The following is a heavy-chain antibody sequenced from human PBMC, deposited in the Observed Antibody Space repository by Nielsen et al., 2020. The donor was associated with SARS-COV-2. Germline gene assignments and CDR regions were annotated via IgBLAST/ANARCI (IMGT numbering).Heavy chain of an antibody. CDR2: INPNSGGT. V-gene: IGHV1-2*06. D-gene: IGHD2-2*01. CDR3: ASIVVVPGGMDV. Sequence: ASVKVSCNASGYTFTGYYMHWVRHAPGQGLEWMGRINPNSGGTNYAQKFQGRVTMNRETSISTAYMELSRLRSDDTAGYYCASIVVVPGGMDVWGQGTTVTVSS. J-gene: IGHJ6*02. CDR1: GYTFTGYY.